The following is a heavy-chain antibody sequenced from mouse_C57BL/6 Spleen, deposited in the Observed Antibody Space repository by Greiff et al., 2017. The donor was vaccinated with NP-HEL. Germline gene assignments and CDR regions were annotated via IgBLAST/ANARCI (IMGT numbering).Heavy chain of an antibody. CDR3: ARDGGYFDY. D-gene: IGHD1-1*01. CDR2: IDPSDSYT. J-gene: IGHJ2*01. V-gene: IGHV1-69*01. Sequence: QVQLQQPGAELVMPGASVKLSCKASGYTFTSYWMHWVKQRSGQGLEWIGEIDPSDSYTNYNQKFKGKSTLTVDKASSTAYMQLSSLTSEDSAVYYCARDGGYFDYWGQGTTLTVSS. CDR1: GYTFTSYW.